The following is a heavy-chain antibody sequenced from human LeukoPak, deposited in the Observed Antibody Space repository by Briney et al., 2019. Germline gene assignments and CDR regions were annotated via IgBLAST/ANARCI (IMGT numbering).Heavy chain of an antibody. CDR3: ARDYAPITMIVVAIDAFAI. V-gene: IGHV3-21*01. CDR2: ISSSSSYI. D-gene: IGHD3-22*01. J-gene: IGHJ3*02. CDR1: GFTFSSYS. Sequence: PGGSLRLSCAASGFTFSSYSMNWVRQAPGKGLEWVSSISSSSSYIYYADSVKGRFTISRDNAKNSLYLQMNSLRAEDTAVYYCARDYAPITMIVVAIDAFAIWGERTMVTVSS.